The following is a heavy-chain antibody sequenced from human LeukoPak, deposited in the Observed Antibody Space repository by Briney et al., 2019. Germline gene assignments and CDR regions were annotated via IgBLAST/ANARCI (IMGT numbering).Heavy chain of an antibody. CDR1: GFRFTGYW. CDR2: LHPDGSER. D-gene: IGHD5-12*01. V-gene: IGHV3-7*01. J-gene: IGHJ4*02. CDR3: ARGGYSFDY. Sequence: GGSLRLSCAASGFRFTGYWMTWVRQAPGKGLEWVARLHPDGSERNYVGFVEGRFTISGDNAKSSLYLQMNSLRVEDTAVYYCARGGYSFDYLGQGTLVTVSS.